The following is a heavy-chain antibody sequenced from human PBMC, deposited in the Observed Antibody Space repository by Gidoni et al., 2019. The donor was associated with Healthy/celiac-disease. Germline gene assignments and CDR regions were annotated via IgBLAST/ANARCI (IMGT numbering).Heavy chain of an antibody. CDR1: GFTFSSYG. J-gene: IGHJ5*02. D-gene: IGHD6-19*01. Sequence: QVQLVESGGGVVQPGRALSLPCAASGFTFSSYGMHWVRQAPGKGLEWVAVISYDGSNKYYADSVKGRFTISRDNSKNTLYLQMNSLRAEDTAVYYCAKGSPDSSGWYWFDPWGQGTLVTVSS. CDR2: ISYDGSNK. CDR3: AKGSPDSSGWYWFDP. V-gene: IGHV3-30*18.